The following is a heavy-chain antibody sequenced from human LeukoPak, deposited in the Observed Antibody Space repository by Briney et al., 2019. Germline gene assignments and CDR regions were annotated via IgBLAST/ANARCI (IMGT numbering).Heavy chain of an antibody. D-gene: IGHD2-8*01. J-gene: IGHJ4*02. CDR1: GYTFTSFH. CDR2: INTGNDHT. V-gene: IGHV1-3*04. Sequence: ASVKVSCKTSGYTFTSFHVHWVRQAPGQGLEWMGWINTGNDHTRYSPKFQGRVTVAMDTSATTAYMELNSLTSEDTAVYYCARKSTNAGGGFDYWGQGTLVAASS. CDR3: ARKSTNAGGGFDY.